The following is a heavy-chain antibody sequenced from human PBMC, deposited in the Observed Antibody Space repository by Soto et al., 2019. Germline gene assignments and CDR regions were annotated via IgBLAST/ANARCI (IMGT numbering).Heavy chain of an antibody. J-gene: IGHJ6*02. CDR2: ISSSSTTI. CDR1: GFTFSSYS. CDR3: ARDLYPAPNIVVVVAATPTYGMDV. Sequence: GGSLRLSCAVSGFTFSSYSMNWVRQAPGKGLEWVSYISSSSTTIYYADSVKGRVTITRDTSASTAYMELSSLRSEDTAVYYCARDLYPAPNIVVVVAATPTYGMDVWGQGTTVTVSS. D-gene: IGHD2-15*01. V-gene: IGHV3-48*01.